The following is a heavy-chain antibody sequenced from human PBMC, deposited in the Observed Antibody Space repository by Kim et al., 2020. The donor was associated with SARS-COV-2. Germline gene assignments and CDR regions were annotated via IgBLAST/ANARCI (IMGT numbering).Heavy chain of an antibody. CDR2: ISGSGKSI. CDR3: AREPPRITQYGMDV. D-gene: IGHD3-10*01. Sequence: GGSLRLSCAASGFTFSSYSMNWVRQAPGKGLEWVSCISGSGKSIYYAHSVKGRFTMSRDNAKNSLYLQMNSLRAEDTAVYYCAREPPRITQYGMDVWGQGTTVTVSS. CDR1: GFTFSSYS. J-gene: IGHJ6*02. V-gene: IGHV3-21*01.